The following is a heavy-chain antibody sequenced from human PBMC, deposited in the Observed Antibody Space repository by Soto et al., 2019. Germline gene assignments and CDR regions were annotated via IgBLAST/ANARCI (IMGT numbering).Heavy chain of an antibody. J-gene: IGHJ3*02. V-gene: IGHV3-30*18. Sequence: GGSLRLSCAASGFTFSSYGMHWVRQAPGKGLEWVAVISYDGSNKYYADSVKGRFTISRDNSKNTLYLQMNSLRAEDTAVYYCAKKVGVYGDYAFDIWGQGTMVTVSS. CDR3: AKKVGVYGDYAFDI. CDR2: ISYDGSNK. CDR1: GFTFSSYG. D-gene: IGHD4-17*01.